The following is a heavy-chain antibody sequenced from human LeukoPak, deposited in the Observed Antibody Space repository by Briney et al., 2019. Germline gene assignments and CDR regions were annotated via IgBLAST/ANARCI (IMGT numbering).Heavy chain of an antibody. V-gene: IGHV1-18*01. CDR1: GYTFTSYG. D-gene: IGHD6-13*01. CDR3: AREAPGIAAAGLFDY. CDR2: ISAYNGNT. Sequence: ASVKVSCKASGYTFTSYGISWVRQAPGQGREWMGWISAYNGNTNYAQKLQGRVTMTTDTSTSTAYMELRSLRSDDTAVYYCAREAPGIAAAGLFDYWGQGTLVTVSS. J-gene: IGHJ4*02.